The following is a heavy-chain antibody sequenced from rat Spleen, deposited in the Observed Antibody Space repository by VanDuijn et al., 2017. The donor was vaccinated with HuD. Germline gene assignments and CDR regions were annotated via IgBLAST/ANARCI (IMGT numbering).Heavy chain of an antibody. Sequence: VQLKESGPGLVQPSQTLSLTCTVSGFSLTSHGVAWVRQPPGRGLEWIASISNARGITYYPDSVKGRFTISRDIANSTLYLQMNSLRSEDTATYYCARFYDGYYHRFDYWGQGVMVTVSS. CDR3: ARFYDGYYHRFDY. J-gene: IGHJ2*01. CDR2: ISNARGIT. CDR1: GFSLTSHG. V-gene: IGHV5-31*01. D-gene: IGHD1-12*03.